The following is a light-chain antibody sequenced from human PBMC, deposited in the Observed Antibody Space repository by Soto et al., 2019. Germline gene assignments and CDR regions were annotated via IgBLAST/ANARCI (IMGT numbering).Light chain of an antibody. CDR3: QQYNNWPRT. CDR2: GAS. V-gene: IGKV3-15*01. CDR1: QSLRSN. Sequence: EIVMTQSPATLSVSPGARATLSGRASQSLRSNLDWYQPKPGQAPRLLSYGASTRATGIPARFSGSGSGTELTLTIISVQSEDFAFYYSQQYNNWPRTVGQGTKVEIK. J-gene: IGKJ1*01.